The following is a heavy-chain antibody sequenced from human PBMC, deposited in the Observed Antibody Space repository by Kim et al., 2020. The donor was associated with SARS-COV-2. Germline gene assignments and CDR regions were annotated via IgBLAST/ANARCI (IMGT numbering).Heavy chain of an antibody. CDR2: ISYDGSNK. CDR1: GFTFSSYG. Sequence: GGSLRLSCAASGFTFSSYGMHWVRQAPGKGLEWVAVISYDGSNKYYADSVKGRFTISRDNSKNTLYLQMNSLRAEDTAVYYCANRGRGYYGMDVWGQGTTVTVSS. D-gene: IGHD3-10*01. CDR3: ANRGRGYYGMDV. J-gene: IGHJ6*02. V-gene: IGHV3-30*18.